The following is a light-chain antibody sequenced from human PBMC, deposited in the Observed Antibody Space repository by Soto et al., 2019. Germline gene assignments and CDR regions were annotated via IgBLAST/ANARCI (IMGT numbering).Light chain of an antibody. J-gene: IGKJ1*01. V-gene: IGKV3-15*01. CDR1: QNVLSD. CDR3: QQYRIWTRT. Sequence: EILLTQSPATLSVSPGETSTLSCRASQNVLSDLAWYQQKPGQAPRLLVYGATTMATDAPAKFRCRVSGTELRLPISLLQSEDSATYYCQQYRIWTRTFVQGVKVEI. CDR2: GAT.